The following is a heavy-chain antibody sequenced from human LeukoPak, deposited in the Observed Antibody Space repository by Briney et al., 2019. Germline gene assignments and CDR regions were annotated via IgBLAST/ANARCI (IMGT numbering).Heavy chain of an antibody. CDR3: DIVVVPVGGYYMDV. J-gene: IGHJ6*03. CDR2: IYYSGST. Sequence: PSETLSLTCTVSGGSISSSSYYWGWIRQPPGKGLEWIGSIYYSGSTYYNPSLKSRVTISVDTSKNQFSLKLSSVTAADTAVYYCDIVVVPVGGYYMDVWGKGTTVTVSS. D-gene: IGHD2-2*01. V-gene: IGHV4-39*01. CDR1: GGSISSSSYY.